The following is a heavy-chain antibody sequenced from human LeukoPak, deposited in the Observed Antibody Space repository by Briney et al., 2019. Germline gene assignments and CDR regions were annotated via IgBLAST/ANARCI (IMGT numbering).Heavy chain of an antibody. D-gene: IGHD3-9*01. Sequence: SETLSLTCTVSGYSISSGYYWGWIRQPPGKGLEWIGSIYHSGSTNYNPSLKSRVTISVDTSKNQFSLKLSSVTAADTAVYYCARRYFDWLSVGRRWFDPWGQGTLVTVSS. CDR3: ARRYFDWLSVGRRWFDP. CDR1: GYSISSGYY. V-gene: IGHV4-38-2*02. CDR2: IYHSGST. J-gene: IGHJ5*02.